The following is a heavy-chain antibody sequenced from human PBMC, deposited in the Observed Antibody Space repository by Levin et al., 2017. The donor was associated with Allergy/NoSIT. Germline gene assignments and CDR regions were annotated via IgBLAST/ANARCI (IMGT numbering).Heavy chain of an antibody. D-gene: IGHD3-10*01. Sequence: GSLRLSCTVSGGSIRSSSFYWGWIRQPPGKGLEWIGTIYYSGSTDYNPSLKSRVTISIDTSKNQFSLKLSSVTAADTAVYYCARRRGSGSYFFDYWGQGTLITVSS. J-gene: IGHJ4*02. CDR1: GGSIRSSSFY. V-gene: IGHV4-39*01. CDR2: IYYSGST. CDR3: ARRRGSGSYFFDY.